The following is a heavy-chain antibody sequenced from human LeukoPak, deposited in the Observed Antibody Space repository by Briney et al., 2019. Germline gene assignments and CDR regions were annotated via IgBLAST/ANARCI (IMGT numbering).Heavy chain of an antibody. CDR3: ATRDLNSSGWYLVDY. V-gene: IGHV1-24*01. CDR2: FDPEDGET. J-gene: IGHJ4*02. D-gene: IGHD6-19*01. CDR1: GYTLTELS. Sequence: ASVKVSCKVSGYTLTELSMHWVRQAPGKGLEWMGGFDPEDGETIYAQKFQGRVTMTEDTSTDTAYMELSSLRSEDTAGYYCATRDLNSSGWYLVDYWDQGTLVAVSS.